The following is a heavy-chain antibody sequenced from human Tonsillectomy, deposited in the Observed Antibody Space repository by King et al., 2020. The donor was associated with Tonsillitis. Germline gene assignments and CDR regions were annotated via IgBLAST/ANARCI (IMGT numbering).Heavy chain of an antibody. Sequence: VQLQESGPGLVKPSQTLSLTCTVSGGSISSGSYCWSWIRQPAGKGLEWIGRVYTSGSTKYNPSLKSRVTISVDTSKNQFSLKLSSVTAADTAVYYCARTGYSSGWPMDYWGQGTLVTVSS. D-gene: IGHD6-19*01. CDR2: VYTSGST. CDR3: ARTGYSSGWPMDY. V-gene: IGHV4-61*02. J-gene: IGHJ4*02. CDR1: GGSISSGSYC.